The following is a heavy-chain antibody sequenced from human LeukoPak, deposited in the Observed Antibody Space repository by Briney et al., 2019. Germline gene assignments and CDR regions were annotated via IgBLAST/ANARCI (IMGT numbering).Heavy chain of an antibody. CDR3: ASPTGGYYGSGSA. CDR1: GGSISSSDW. D-gene: IGHD3-10*01. J-gene: IGHJ1*01. Sequence: PSGTLSLTCAVSGGSISSSDWWSWVRQPPEKGLEWIGEVYHSGTTNYNPSLKSRVTISVDKSKNQFSLRLTSVTAADTAVYYCASPTGGYYGSGSAWGQGTLVTVSS. CDR2: VYHSGTT. V-gene: IGHV4-4*02.